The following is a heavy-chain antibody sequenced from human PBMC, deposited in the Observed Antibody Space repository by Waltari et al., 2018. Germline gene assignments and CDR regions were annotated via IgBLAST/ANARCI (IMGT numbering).Heavy chain of an antibody. CDR3: AREGTHNWFDP. CDR1: GGSISSGGYS. V-gene: IGHV4-30-2*01. CDR2: IYHSGST. J-gene: IGHJ5*02. D-gene: IGHD1-1*01. Sequence: QLQLQESGSGLVKPSQTLSLTCAVPGGSISSGGYSWSWIGQPPGKGLEWIGYIYHSGSTYYNPSLKSRVTISVDRSKNQFSLKLSSVTAADTAVYYCAREGTHNWFDPWGQGTLVTVSS.